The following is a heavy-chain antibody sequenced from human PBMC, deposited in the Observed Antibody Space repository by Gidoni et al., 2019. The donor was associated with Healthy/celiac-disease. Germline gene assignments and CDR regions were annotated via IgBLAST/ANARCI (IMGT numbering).Heavy chain of an antibody. CDR1: GGSFSDYY. CDR3: ARGRGWGFDY. Sequence: QVQLQQWGAGLLKPSETLSLSCPSYGGSFSDYYWTWFRQPPGKGLEWIGEINHSGSTNYNPSLKSRVTISVDTSKNQFSLKLSSVTAADTSMYYCARGRGWGFDYWGQGTLVTVSS. CDR2: INHSGST. J-gene: IGHJ4*02. D-gene: IGHD7-27*01. V-gene: IGHV4-34*01.